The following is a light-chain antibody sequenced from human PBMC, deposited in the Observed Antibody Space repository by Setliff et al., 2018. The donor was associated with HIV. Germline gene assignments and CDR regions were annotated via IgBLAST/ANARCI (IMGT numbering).Light chain of an antibody. J-gene: IGLJ1*01. Sequence: QSVLTQPPSASGSPGQSVTISCTGASIDIGNYNYVSWYQHHPGKAPKLIIYQVTKRPSGVPDRFSGSKSANTASLTVSGLQAEDEADYYCSASAGSNNYGVFGTGTKVTVL. CDR2: QVT. V-gene: IGLV2-8*01. CDR3: SASAGSNNYGV. CDR1: SIDIGNYNY.